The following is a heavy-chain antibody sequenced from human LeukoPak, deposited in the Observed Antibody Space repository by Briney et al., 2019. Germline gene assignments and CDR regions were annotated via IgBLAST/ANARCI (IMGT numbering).Heavy chain of an antibody. CDR2: ISYDVSNK. D-gene: IGHD6-13*01. CDR3: AKDAGYSSSWIDY. CDR1: RFTFSTYG. J-gene: IGHJ4*02. Sequence: GRSLTLSCAASRFTFSTYGMHWVRQAPGKRLEWGAVISYDVSNKYYPDSVKGRFTNSRDNSKNTLYLQMTSLRAEDTAVYYFAKDAGYSSSWIDYWGRGTLVSVFS. V-gene: IGHV3-30*18.